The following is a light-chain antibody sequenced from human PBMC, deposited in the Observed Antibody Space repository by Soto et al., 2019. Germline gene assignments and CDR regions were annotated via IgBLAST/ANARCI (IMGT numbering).Light chain of an antibody. CDR2: FAF. V-gene: IGKV1-12*01. J-gene: IGKJ4*01. Sequence: DIQMTQSPSSVSASVGDRVTITCRASQDINSRLAWYQQKPGKAPKLLIYFAFNLESGVPSRFIGSGSGTDFTLTITSLQPEDFATYYCQQADSLPRTFGGGTRWIS. CDR1: QDINSR. CDR3: QQADSLPRT.